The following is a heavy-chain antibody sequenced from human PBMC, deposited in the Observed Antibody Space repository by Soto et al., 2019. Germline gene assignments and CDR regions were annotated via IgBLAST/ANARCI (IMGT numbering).Heavy chain of an antibody. J-gene: IGHJ4*02. CDR1: GYTFTSYG. D-gene: IGHD2-15*01. V-gene: IGHV1-18*01. CDR2: ISAYNGNT. Sequence: QVQLVQSGAEVKKPGASVKVSCKASGYTFTSYGISWVRQAPGQGLEWMGWISAYNGNTNYAQKLQGRVTMTTDTATSTAYMELRSLRSDDTAVYYCARDSYCSGGSCYRGYFDYWGQGTLVTVSS. CDR3: ARDSYCSGGSCYRGYFDY.